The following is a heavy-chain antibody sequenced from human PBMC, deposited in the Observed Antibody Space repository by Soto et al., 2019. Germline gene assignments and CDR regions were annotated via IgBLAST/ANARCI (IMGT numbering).Heavy chain of an antibody. CDR3: ARVATVTTEWFDP. CDR2: IYYSGST. Sequence: SETLSLTCTVSGGSISSGDYYWSWIRQPPGKGLEWIGYIYYSGSTYYNPSLKSRVTISVDTSKNQFSLKLSSVTAADTAVYYCARVATVTTEWFDPWGQGTLVTVSS. CDR1: GGSISSGDYY. V-gene: IGHV4-30-4*01. J-gene: IGHJ5*02. D-gene: IGHD4-17*01.